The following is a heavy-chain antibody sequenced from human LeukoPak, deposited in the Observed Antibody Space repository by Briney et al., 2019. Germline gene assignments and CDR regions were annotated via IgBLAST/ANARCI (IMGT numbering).Heavy chain of an antibody. J-gene: IGHJ4*02. CDR1: GFTFSNYV. CDR2: ISYDGSNK. V-gene: IGHV3-30*03. D-gene: IGHD6-13*01. Sequence: GGSLKLSCAASGFTFSNYVMQWVRQAPGKGLEWVAVISYDGSNKYYADSVEGRFTISRDNSKNTLYLQMNSLRAEDTAVYYCARESAAAGTYFDYWGQGTLVTVSS. CDR3: ARESAAAGTYFDY.